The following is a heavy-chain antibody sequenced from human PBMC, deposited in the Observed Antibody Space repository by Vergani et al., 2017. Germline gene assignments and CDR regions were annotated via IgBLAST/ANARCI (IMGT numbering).Heavy chain of an antibody. CDR3: AIRGGGGNHQNRRYFDY. CDR1: GGTFSSYA. V-gene: IGHV1-69*06. Sequence: QVQLVQSGAEVKKPGSSVKVSCKASGGTFSSYAISWVRQAPGQGLEWLGGIIPIFGTANYAQKFQGRVTITAYKSTSTAYMGLSSLRSEDTAVYYCAIRGGGGNHQNRRYFDYWGQGTLVTVSS. D-gene: IGHD1-14*01. J-gene: IGHJ4*02. CDR2: IIPIFGTA.